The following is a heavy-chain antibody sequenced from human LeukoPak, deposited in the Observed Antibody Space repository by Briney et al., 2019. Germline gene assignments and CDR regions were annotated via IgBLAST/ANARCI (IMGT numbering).Heavy chain of an antibody. CDR2: IYSGGST. D-gene: IGHD1-26*01. J-gene: IGHJ6*02. Sequence: GGSLRLSCAASGFTVSSNYMSWVRQAPGKGLEWVSVIYSGGSTYYADSVKGRFTISRDNAKNSLYLQMNSLRAEDTAVYYCARDGSGSFYYYSYAMDVWGQGTTVTVSS. CDR1: GFTVSSNY. V-gene: IGHV3-66*01. CDR3: ARDGSGSFYYYSYAMDV.